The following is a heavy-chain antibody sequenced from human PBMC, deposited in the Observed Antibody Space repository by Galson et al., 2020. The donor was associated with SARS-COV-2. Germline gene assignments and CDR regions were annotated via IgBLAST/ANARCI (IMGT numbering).Heavy chain of an antibody. CDR1: GYTFTGYY. CDR3: ARGSGRHNYYYYGMDV. V-gene: IGHV1-2*02. J-gene: IGHJ6*02. D-gene: IGHD6-25*01. CDR2: INPNSGGT. Sequence: ASVKVSCNASGYTFTGYYMHWVRQAPGQGLEWMGWINPNSGGTNYAQKFQGRVTMTRDTSISTAYMELSRLRSDDTAVYYCARGSGRHNYYYYGMDVWGQGTTVTVSS.